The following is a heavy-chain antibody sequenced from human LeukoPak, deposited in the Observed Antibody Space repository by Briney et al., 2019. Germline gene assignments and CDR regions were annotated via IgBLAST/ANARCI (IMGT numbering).Heavy chain of an antibody. Sequence: ASVKVSCKASGYTFTSYGISWVRQAPGQGLEWMGWISAYNGNTNYAQKLQGRVTMTTDTSTSTAYMELRSLRAEDTAVYYCAKVTGGDMITYGGLDYWGQGTLVTVSS. J-gene: IGHJ4*02. CDR3: AKVTGGDMITYGGLDY. D-gene: IGHD3-16*01. CDR2: ISAYNGNT. V-gene: IGHV1-18*01. CDR1: GYTFTSYG.